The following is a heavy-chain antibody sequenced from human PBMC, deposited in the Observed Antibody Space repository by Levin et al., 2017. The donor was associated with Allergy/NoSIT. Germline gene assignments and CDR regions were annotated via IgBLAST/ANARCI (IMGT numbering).Heavy chain of an antibody. CDR2: IYSGGST. J-gene: IGHJ3*02. D-gene: IGHD6-19*01. CDR1: GFTVSSNY. V-gene: IGHV3-53*01. Sequence: GGSLRLSCAASGFTVSSNYMSWVRQAPGKGLEWVSVIYSGGSTYYADSVKGRFTISRDNSKNTLYLQMNSLRAEDTAVYYCASELAVAGLWEAFDIWGQGTMVTVSS. CDR3: ASELAVAGLWEAFDI.